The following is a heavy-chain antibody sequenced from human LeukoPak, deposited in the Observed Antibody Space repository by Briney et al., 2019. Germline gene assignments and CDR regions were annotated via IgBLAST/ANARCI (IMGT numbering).Heavy chain of an antibody. J-gene: IGHJ2*01. Sequence: GGSLRLACAAAGFTFSSYWMSCVRQALGKGLEWVANIKQDGSEKYYVDSVKGRFTISRDNAKNSLYLQMNSLRAEDTAVYYCARDDSHQQLVHWYFDLWGRGTLVTVSS. V-gene: IGHV3-7*01. CDR3: ARDDSHQQLVHWYFDL. CDR2: IKQDGSEK. CDR1: GFTFSSYW. D-gene: IGHD6-13*01.